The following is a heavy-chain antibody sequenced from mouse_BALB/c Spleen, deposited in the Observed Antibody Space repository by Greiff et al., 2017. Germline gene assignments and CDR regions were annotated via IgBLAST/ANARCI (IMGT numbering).Heavy chain of an antibody. Sequence: EVLLVESGGGLVKPGGSLKLSCAASGFTFSSYAMSWVRQSPEKRLEWVAEISSGGSYTYYPDTVTGRFTISRDNAKNTLYLKMSSLRSEDTAMYYCAREMITTGDYFDYWGQGTTLTVSS. D-gene: IGHD2-4*01. CDR2: ISSGGSYT. CDR1: GFTFSSYA. J-gene: IGHJ2*01. V-gene: IGHV5-9-4*01. CDR3: AREMITTGDYFDY.